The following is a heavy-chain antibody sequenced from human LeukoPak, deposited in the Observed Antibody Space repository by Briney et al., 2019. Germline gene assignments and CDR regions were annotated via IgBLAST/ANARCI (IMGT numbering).Heavy chain of an antibody. CDR3: AKSPVSSCRGSFCYPFDY. D-gene: IGHD2-15*01. CDR2: IRYDGTNK. Sequence: PGGSLRLSCAASGFTFNSYGMHWVRQAPGKGLQWVAFIRYDGTNKYYADSVKGRFTISRDNSRNTLYLQMNTLRAEDTAVYFCAKSPVSSCRGSFCYPFDYWGQGNLVTVSS. CDR1: GFTFNSYG. J-gene: IGHJ4*02. V-gene: IGHV3-30*02.